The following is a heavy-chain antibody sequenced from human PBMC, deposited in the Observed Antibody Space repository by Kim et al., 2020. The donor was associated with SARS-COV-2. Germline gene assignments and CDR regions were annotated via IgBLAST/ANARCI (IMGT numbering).Heavy chain of an antibody. Sequence: SETLSLTCTVSGGSISSSSYYWGWIRQPPGKGLEWIGSIYYSGSTYYNPSLKSRVTISVDTSKNQFSLKLSSVTAADTAVYYCARSAISNNFHPPYSGSYWGHVDYWGQEALVTVSS. V-gene: IGHV4-39*07. CDR3: ARSAISNNFHPPYSGSYWGHVDY. J-gene: IGHJ4*02. CDR1: GGSISSSSYY. D-gene: IGHD1-26*01. CDR2: IYYSGST.